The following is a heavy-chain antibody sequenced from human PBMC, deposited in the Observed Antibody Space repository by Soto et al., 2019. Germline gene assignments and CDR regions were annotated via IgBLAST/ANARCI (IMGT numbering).Heavy chain of an antibody. CDR3: ARPSGRGYSYGYYFDY. V-gene: IGHV1-69*13. CDR1: GGTFSSYA. J-gene: IGHJ4*02. CDR2: IIPIFGTA. D-gene: IGHD5-18*01. Sequence: SVKVSCKASGGTFSSYAISWVRQAPGQGLEWMGGIIPIFGTANYAQKFQGRVTITADESTSTAYMELSSLRSEDTAVYYCARPSGRGYSYGYYFDYWGQGTLVTVSS.